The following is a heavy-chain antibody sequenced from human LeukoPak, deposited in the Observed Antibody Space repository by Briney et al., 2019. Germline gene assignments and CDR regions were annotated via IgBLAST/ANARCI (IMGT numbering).Heavy chain of an antibody. CDR3: AKAHLTTLTTSFDY. V-gene: IGHV3-23*01. CDR1: GFTFSSYA. Sequence: GGSLRLSCAASGFTFSSYAMSWVRQSPGKGLEWVSVISGGGGSTDYADSVKGRFTISRDNSKNTLYLQMSSLRAEDTAVYYCAKAHLTTLTTSFDYWGQGTLVTVSS. CDR2: ISGGGGST. D-gene: IGHD4-17*01. J-gene: IGHJ4*02.